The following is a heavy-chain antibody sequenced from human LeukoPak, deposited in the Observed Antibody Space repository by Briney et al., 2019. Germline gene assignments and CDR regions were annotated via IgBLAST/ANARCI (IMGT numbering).Heavy chain of an antibody. CDR3: ATDLMVRGVIRKTDYYYYGMDV. Sequence: PSVTLSLTCTVSGGSISSYCWSWIRQPPGKGLEGIGYVCYSGSTNYYPSHKSRATISVDTSKNHISLKLSSVTAADTAVYYCATDLMVRGVIRKTDYYYYGMDVWGQGTTVTVSS. V-gene: IGHV4-59*01. CDR1: GGSISSYC. CDR2: VCYSGST. J-gene: IGHJ6*02. D-gene: IGHD3-10*01.